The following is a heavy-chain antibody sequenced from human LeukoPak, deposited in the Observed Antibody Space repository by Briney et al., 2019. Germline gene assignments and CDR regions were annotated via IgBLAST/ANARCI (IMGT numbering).Heavy chain of an antibody. V-gene: IGHV3-15*01. Sequence: GGSLRLSCAASGFTFSVAWMSWVRQAPGKGLEWVGRIKNKVDGGTTDYAAPVKGRFTISRDDSKNTLYLQMNSLKTEDTGVYYCAISSGTSRGRKKTYYYYYYYMDVWGKGTTVTVSS. D-gene: IGHD3-22*01. CDR1: GFTFSVAW. CDR3: AISSGTSRGRKKTYYYYYYYMDV. J-gene: IGHJ6*03. CDR2: IKNKVDGGTT.